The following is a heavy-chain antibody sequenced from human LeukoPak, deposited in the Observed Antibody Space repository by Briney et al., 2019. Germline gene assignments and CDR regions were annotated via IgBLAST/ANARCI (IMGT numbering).Heavy chain of an antibody. V-gene: IGHV4-38-2*02. CDR2: IYHSGNT. CDR1: TYSISSGYF. D-gene: IGHD6-13*01. J-gene: IGHJ5*02. CDR3: ARDPGQQLPRGWFDP. Sequence: SETLSLTCTVSTYSISSGYFWGWIRQPPGKGLEWIGSIYHSGNTYYNPSLKSRVTISVDTSKNQFSLKLSSVTAADTAVYYCARDPGQQLPRGWFDPWGQGTLVTVSS.